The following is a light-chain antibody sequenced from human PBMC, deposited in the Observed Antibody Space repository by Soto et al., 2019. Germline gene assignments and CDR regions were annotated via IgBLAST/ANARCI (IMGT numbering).Light chain of an antibody. CDR3: YSNVGVWTFI. CDR2: EVS. CDR1: SSDIWKYNL. J-gene: IGLJ2*01. V-gene: IGLV2-23*02. Sequence: QSALTQPAAVSGSPGQSITISCTGSSSDIWKYNLVSWYQQQSGKAPKLILYEVSRRPSGVPTRFTGSKSGNTASLTISGLQPEDEADYYCYSNVGVWTFIFGGGTQLTVL.